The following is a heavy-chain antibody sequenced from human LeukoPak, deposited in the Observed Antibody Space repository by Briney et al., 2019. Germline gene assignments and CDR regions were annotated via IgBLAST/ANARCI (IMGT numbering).Heavy chain of an antibody. V-gene: IGHV1-2*02. CDR1: GYTFTAYY. CDR3: ARFAGYTSDWLDAFDI. J-gene: IGHJ3*02. CDR2: INPNSGGI. Sequence: ASVKVSCKASGYTFTAYYMHWVRQAPGQGLEWMGWINPNSGGINRAQKFQGRVTMTRDTSISTAYMELTRLRSDDTAMYYCARFAGYTSDWLDAFDIWGQGTMVTVSS. D-gene: IGHD6-19*01.